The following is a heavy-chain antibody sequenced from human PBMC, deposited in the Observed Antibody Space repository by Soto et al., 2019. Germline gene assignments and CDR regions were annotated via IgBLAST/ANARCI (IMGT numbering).Heavy chain of an antibody. D-gene: IGHD6-13*01. CDR2: IIPIFGTA. CDR3: ARDMRGMGSRSWYPNYYYGMDV. J-gene: IGHJ6*02. Sequence: QVQLVQSGAEVKQPGSSVKVSCKASGGTFSSYAISWVRQAPGQGLEWMGGIIPIFGTANYAQKFQGRVTITADESTSTAYMELSSLRSEDTAVYYCARDMRGMGSRSWYPNYYYGMDVWGQGTTVTVSS. V-gene: IGHV1-69*12. CDR1: GGTFSSYA.